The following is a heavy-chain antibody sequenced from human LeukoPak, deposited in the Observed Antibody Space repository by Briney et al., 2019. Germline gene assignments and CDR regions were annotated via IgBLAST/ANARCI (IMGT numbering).Heavy chain of an antibody. J-gene: IGHJ6*02. V-gene: IGHV5-51*01. CDR2: IYPGDSDT. Sequence: GESLKISCKGSGYSFTSYWIGWVRQMPGKGLEWMGIIYPGDSDTRYSPSFQGQVTISADKSISTAYLQWSSLKASDTAMYYCARIAAAGTGYHYYYGMDVWGQGTTVTVSS. CDR3: ARIAAAGTGYHYYYGMDV. CDR1: GYSFTSYW. D-gene: IGHD6-13*01.